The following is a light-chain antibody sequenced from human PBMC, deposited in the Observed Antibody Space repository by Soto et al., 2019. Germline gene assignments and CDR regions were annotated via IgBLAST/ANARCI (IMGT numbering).Light chain of an antibody. V-gene: IGKV3-11*01. J-gene: IGKJ1*01. CDR1: QSLISY. CDR2: DAS. Sequence: EIVLTQSPATLSLSPGERATLSCRASQSLISYLAWYQQKPGQAPRLLIYDASNRATGIPARSSGSGSGTDFTLTISRLEPEDFAVYYCQQYGVSPRTFGQGTKVDIK. CDR3: QQYGVSPRT.